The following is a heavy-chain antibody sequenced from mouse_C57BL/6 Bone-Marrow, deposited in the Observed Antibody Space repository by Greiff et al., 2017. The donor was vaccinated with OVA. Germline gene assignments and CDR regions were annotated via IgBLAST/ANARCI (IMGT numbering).Heavy chain of an antibody. V-gene: IGHV1-54*01. J-gene: IGHJ3*01. CDR3: ARPEGDWFAY. CDR2: INPGSGGT. CDR1: GYAFTNYL. Sequence: QVQLQQSGAELVRPGTSVKVSCKASGYAFTNYLIEWVKQRPGQGLEWIGVINPGSGGTNYNEKFKGKATLTADKSSSTAYMQLSSLTSEDSAVYYCARPEGDWFAYWGQGTLVTVSA.